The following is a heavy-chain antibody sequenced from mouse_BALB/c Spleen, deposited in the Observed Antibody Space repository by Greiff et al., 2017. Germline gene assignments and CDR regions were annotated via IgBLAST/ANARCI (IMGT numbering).Heavy chain of an antibody. J-gene: IGHJ1*01. CDR2: IRNKANGYTT. CDR3: ARDGALYGSSPLGV. V-gene: IGHV7-3*02. Sequence: EVMLVESGGGLVQPGGSLRLSCATSGFTFTDYYMSWVRQPPGKALEWLGFIRNKANGYTTEYSASVKGRFTISRDNSQSILYLQMNTLRAEDSATYYCARDGALYGSSPLGVWGAGTTVTVSS. CDR1: GFTFTDYY. D-gene: IGHD1-1*01.